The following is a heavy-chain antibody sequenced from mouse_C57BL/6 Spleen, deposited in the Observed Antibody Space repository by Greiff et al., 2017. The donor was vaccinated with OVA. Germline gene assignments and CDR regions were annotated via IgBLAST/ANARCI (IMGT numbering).Heavy chain of an antibody. V-gene: IGHV2-2*01. CDR3: ARNDGNHRFAY. Sequence: QVQLQQSGPGLVQPSQSLSITCTVSGFSLTSYGVHWVRQSPGKGLEWLGVIWSGGSTDYNAAFISRLSLSKDNSKSQFFFKMNSLEADDTAIYYCARNDGNHRFAYWGQGTLVTVSA. CDR2: IWSGGST. J-gene: IGHJ3*01. CDR1: GFSLTSYG. D-gene: IGHD1-1*01.